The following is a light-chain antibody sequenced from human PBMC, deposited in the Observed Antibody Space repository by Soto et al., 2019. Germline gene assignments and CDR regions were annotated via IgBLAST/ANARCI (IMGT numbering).Light chain of an antibody. Sequence: IVLTQSPGTLSLSPGERATLSCRASQSVSSSYLAWYKQKPGQAPRLLSYGASSRATGIPDRFSGSGSGTEFTLTISRLEPEDFEVYYCQQYGSSPWTFGQGTKVDIK. CDR3: QQYGSSPWT. J-gene: IGKJ1*01. CDR1: QSVSSSY. V-gene: IGKV3-20*01. CDR2: GAS.